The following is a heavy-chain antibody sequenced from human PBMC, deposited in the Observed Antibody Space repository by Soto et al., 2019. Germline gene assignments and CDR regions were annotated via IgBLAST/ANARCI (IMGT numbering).Heavy chain of an antibody. CDR2: IYSGTTDGST. V-gene: IGHV3-66*01. Sequence: EVQLVESGGGLVQPGGSLRLSCVASGFTVSSDYMSWVRQSPGKGLEWVSVIYSGTTDGSTNYADSVKGRFTISRDNSKNTLYLQMNSLRAEDTAVYDCARDPKVGATIWGLGTFDYWGQGTLVTVSS. CDR1: GFTVSSDY. D-gene: IGHD1-26*01. CDR3: ARDPKVGATIWGLGTFDY. J-gene: IGHJ4*02.